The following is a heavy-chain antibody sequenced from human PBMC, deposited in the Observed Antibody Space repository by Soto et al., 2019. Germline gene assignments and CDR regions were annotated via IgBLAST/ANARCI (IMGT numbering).Heavy chain of an antibody. CDR1: GYTFTSYG. J-gene: IGHJ5*01. CDR3: ARVGVRYCSGGSCYSALFDF. V-gene: IGHV1-18*01. Sequence: ASVKVSCKASGYTFTSYGISWVRQAPGQGLEWMGWISAYNGNTNYAQKLQGRVTMTTDTSTSTAYMELRSLRSDDTAVYYCARVGVRYCSGGSCYSALFDFRGQGSLVTGSS. CDR2: ISAYNGNT. D-gene: IGHD2-15*01.